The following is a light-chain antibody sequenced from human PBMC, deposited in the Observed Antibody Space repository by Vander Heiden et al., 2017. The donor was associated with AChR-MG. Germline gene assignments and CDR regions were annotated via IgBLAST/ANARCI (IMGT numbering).Light chain of an antibody. CDR1: SSNLGQHY. V-gene: IGLV1-47*01. CDR3: AAWDDGLTSVL. CDR2: RND. Sequence: QSALTQPPSASATPGQRVLLARSGSSSNLGQHYVYWYQQLRGTAPKLLSYRNDQRPSGVPDRFSGSKSGTAAPRAISGLRSDDEADYHCAAWDDGLTSVLFGGGTKLTVL. J-gene: IGLJ2*01.